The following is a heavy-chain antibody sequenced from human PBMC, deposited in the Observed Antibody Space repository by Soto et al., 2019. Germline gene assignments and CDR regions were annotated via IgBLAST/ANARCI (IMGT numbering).Heavy chain of an antibody. CDR2: ISSSSSYI. Sequence: GSLRLSCAASGFTFSSYSMNWVRQAPGKGLEWVSSISSSSSYIYYADSVKGRFTISRDNAKNSLYLQMNSLRAEDTAVYYCARALDDFWSGSGYYYYYYYGMDVWGQGTTVTVSS. CDR1: GFTFSSYS. J-gene: IGHJ6*02. V-gene: IGHV3-21*01. CDR3: ARALDDFWSGSGYYYYYYYGMDV. D-gene: IGHD3-3*01.